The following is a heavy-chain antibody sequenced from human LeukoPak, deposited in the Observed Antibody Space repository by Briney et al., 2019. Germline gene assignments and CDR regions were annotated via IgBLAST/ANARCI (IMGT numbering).Heavy chain of an antibody. Sequence: ASVKVSCKVSGYTLTELSMHWVRQAPGKGLEWMGGFDPEDGETIYAQKFQGRVTMTEDTSTDTAYMELSSLRSEDTAVYYCATGLNVRLLYDYWGQGTLVTVSS. D-gene: IGHD3-16*02. V-gene: IGHV1-24*01. CDR1: GYTLTELS. CDR2: FDPEDGET. J-gene: IGHJ4*02. CDR3: ATGLNVRLLYDY.